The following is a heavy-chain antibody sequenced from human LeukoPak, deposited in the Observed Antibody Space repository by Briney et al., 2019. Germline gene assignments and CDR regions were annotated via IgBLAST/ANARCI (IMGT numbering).Heavy chain of an antibody. D-gene: IGHD6-19*01. CDR3: ARARRAGSGWSPNWFDP. J-gene: IGHJ5*02. V-gene: IGHV3-66*01. Sequence: AGGSLRLSCAASGFTVSSNYMNWVRQAPGKGLEWVSMIYPNGNTFYTDSVKGRFTISRDNSKNTLDLQMNSLRAEDTAVYYCARARRAGSGWSPNWFDPWGQGTLVTVSS. CDR1: GFTVSSNY. CDR2: IYPNGNT.